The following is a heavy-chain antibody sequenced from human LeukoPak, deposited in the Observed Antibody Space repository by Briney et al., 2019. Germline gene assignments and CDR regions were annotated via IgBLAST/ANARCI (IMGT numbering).Heavy chain of an antibody. CDR3: ASRTYVDRPEY. CDR1: GGSISSYY. Sequence: SETLSLTCAVSGGSISSYYWSWIRQPPGKGLEWIGYIYKTGNTNYNPSLKSRVTISVDTSKNQFSLKLSSATAADTAMYYCASRTYVDRPEYWGQGTLVTVSS. CDR2: IYKTGNT. V-gene: IGHV4-59*12. J-gene: IGHJ4*02. D-gene: IGHD5-12*01.